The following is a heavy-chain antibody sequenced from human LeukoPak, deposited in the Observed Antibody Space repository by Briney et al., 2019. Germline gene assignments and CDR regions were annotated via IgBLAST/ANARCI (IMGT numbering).Heavy chain of an antibody. Sequence: PSETLSLTCTVSGDPLRNSGSYWVWNRQPSGKGLEWIGSIYYDGTTYHNPSLKSRVIISADTSKSQFSLKMISVTAADTAVYWCVRRQHYGDPHWGQGTLVTVST. D-gene: IGHD4-17*01. CDR3: VRRQHYGDPH. CDR1: GDPLRNSGSY. V-gene: IGHV4-39*01. J-gene: IGHJ4*02. CDR2: IYYDGTT.